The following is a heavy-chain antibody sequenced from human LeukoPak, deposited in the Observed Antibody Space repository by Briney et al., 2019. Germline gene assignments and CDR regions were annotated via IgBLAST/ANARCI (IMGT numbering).Heavy chain of an antibody. Sequence: GRSLRLSCAASGFKFEDYAMHWVRQTPGKGLQWVSGISWSGGGKGYEDSVKGRFTISRDNPKNSLYLQMNTVRSEDTAIYYCAKGQYSGYDSQPDNWGQGTLVTVSS. CDR1: GFKFEDYA. J-gene: IGHJ4*02. CDR3: AKGQYSGYDSQPDN. V-gene: IGHV3-9*01. D-gene: IGHD5-12*01. CDR2: ISWSGGGK.